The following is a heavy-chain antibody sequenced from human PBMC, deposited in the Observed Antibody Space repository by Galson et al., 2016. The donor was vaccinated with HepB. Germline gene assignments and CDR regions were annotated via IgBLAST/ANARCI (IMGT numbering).Heavy chain of an antibody. CDR2: VHHSGSA. D-gene: IGHD6-19*01. CDR1: GFSVSSNY. V-gene: IGHV4-4*01. CDR3: AYSTGWYRFDY. Sequence: SLRLSCAASGFSVSSNYMNWVRQPPGKGLEWIGEVHHSGSANYSPSLKSRVTLSVDQSRNQFSLNLDSVTAADTAVYFCAYSTGWYRFDYWGQGTLVTVSS. J-gene: IGHJ4*02.